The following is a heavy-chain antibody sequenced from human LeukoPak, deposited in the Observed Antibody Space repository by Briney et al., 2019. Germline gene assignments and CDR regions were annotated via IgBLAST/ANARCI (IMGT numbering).Heavy chain of an antibody. V-gene: IGHV4-59*08. J-gene: IGHJ4*02. CDR3: ARQESGYYGY. D-gene: IGHD3-22*01. CDR1: GGSISSYY. CDR2: IYYSGST. Sequence: PSETLSLTCTVSGGSISSYYWSWIRQPPGKGLEWIGYIYYSGSTNYNPSLKSRVAISVDTSKNQFSLKLSSVTAADTAVYYCARQESGYYGYWGQGTLVTVSS.